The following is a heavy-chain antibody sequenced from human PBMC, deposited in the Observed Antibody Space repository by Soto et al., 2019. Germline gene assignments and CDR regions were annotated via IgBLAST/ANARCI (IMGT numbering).Heavy chain of an antibody. CDR3: ALVQIGGRPYNWFAP. CDR2: MNPGSGDT. D-gene: IGHD1-1*01. Sequence: GSSVKVSCKDPGNSFTNNDVSCVRQATVQGLEGLGWMNPGSGDTGSAQKFQGRVTMTRNTSISTAYMEVGSRRSEDTALYYCALVQIGGRPYNWFAPWGQGTPVNVSS. V-gene: IGHV1-8*01. CDR1: GNSFTNND. J-gene: IGHJ5*02.